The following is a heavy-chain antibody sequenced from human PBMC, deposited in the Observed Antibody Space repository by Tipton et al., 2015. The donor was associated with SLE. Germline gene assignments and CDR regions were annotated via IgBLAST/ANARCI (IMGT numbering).Heavy chain of an antibody. CDR1: GGSISTTDHY. D-gene: IGHD6-19*01. J-gene: IGHJ4*02. CDR3: ARSVAAAGSAFDS. CDR2: VFYSGNT. Sequence: LRLSCSVSGGSISTTDHYWGWIRQPPGKGLEWIGSVFYSGNTYYNKSLQSRVTISIDTSKNHFSLKLYSVTAADTAVYYCARSVAAAGSAFDSWDQGTLVTVSS. V-gene: IGHV4-39*07.